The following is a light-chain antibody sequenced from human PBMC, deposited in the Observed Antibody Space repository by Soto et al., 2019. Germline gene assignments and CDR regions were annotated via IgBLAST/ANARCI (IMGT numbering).Light chain of an antibody. V-gene: IGKV2-28*01. CDR1: QSLLHSNGYNY. Sequence: DIVMTQSPLSLPVTPGEPASISCRSSQSLLHSNGYNYLDWYLQKPGQSPQLLIYLGSNRASGVPDRFSSSGSGTDFPLKISRVEAEDVGVYYCMQALQTPWTFGQGTKVEIK. CDR2: LGS. CDR3: MQALQTPWT. J-gene: IGKJ1*01.